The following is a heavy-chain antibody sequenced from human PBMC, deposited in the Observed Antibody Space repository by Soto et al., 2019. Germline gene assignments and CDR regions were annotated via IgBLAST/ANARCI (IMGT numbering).Heavy chain of an antibody. V-gene: IGHV4-38-2*01. CDR3: ARGGYGMDV. CDR1: GYSISSGYY. Sequence: SETLSLTCAVSGYSISSGYYWGWLQQPPGKGLEWIGSIYHSGSTYYNPSLKSRVTISVDTSKNQFSPKPSSVTAADTAVYYCARGGYGMDVWGQGTTVTVSS. J-gene: IGHJ6*02. D-gene: IGHD2-15*01. CDR2: IYHSGST.